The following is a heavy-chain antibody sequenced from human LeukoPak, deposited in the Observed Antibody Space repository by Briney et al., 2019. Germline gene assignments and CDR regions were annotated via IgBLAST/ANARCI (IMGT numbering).Heavy chain of an antibody. CDR3: TRGHSGSYQRTDAFDI. CDR2: MESTSGYI. D-gene: IGHD1-26*01. V-gene: IGHV3-21*01. J-gene: IGHJ3*02. CDR1: GFTVSSNY. Sequence: GVSLRLSCAASGFTVSSNYMSWVRQAPGKGLEWVSSMESTSGYIYYADSMKGRFTVSRDNAQNSIYLQMNSLRADDTAVYYCTRGHSGSYQRTDAFDIWGQGTMVTVSS.